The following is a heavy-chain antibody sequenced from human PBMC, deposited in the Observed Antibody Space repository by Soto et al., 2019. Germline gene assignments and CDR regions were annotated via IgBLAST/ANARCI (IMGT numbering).Heavy chain of an antibody. CDR3: AREGGGYSGYDPYFDY. D-gene: IGHD5-12*01. Sequence: QVQLVESGGGLVKPGGSLRLSCAASDFSFSDYYMSWIRQAPGKGLEWVSYISTISTYTDYADSVKGRFTISRDNAKKLLYLQMNSLRVEDTAVYYCAREGGGYSGYDPYFDYWGQGTLVTVSS. CDR1: DFSFSDYY. CDR2: ISTISTYT. V-gene: IGHV3-11*06. J-gene: IGHJ4*02.